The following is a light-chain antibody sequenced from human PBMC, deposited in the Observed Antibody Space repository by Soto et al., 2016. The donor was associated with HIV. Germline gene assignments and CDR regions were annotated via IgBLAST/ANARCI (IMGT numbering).Light chain of an antibody. Sequence: DIQVTQSPSTLSAFVGDRVTITCRASRSITPWLTWYQQKPGKTPKVLIYKTSYLETGVPSRFSGSGFGTEFTLTINSLQPDDFSTYYCQQYHTYPYTFGQGNQTRDQ. CDR3: QQYHTYPYT. CDR2: KTS. V-gene: IGKV1-5*03. CDR1: RSITPW. J-gene: IGKJ2*01.